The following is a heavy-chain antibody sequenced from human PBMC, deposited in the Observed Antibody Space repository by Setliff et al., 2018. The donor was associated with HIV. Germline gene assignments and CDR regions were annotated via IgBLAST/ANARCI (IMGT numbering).Heavy chain of an antibody. CDR2: INPNGGST. J-gene: IGHJ5*02. V-gene: IGHV1-46*01. CDR3: ARGGPGSSFGNDWFDP. Sequence: ASVKVSCKASGYTFTSYYVHFVRQAPGQGPEWMGIINPNGGSTNYAQKFEGRVAMTADKSTNNVHMYLSSLRSEDTAIYYCARGGPGSSFGNDWFDPWGQGTPVTVSS. D-gene: IGHD5-18*01. CDR1: GYTFTSYY.